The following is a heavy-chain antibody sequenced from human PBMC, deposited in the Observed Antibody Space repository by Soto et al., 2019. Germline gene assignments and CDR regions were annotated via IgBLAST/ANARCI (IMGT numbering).Heavy chain of an antibody. CDR2: IYWDDDK. Sequence: QITLKESGPTLVKPKQTLTLTCNVSGVSLRTSGVGVGWVRQPPGKALEWLALIYWDDDKRSSPSLKSRLTSTKDTSKNQVVLTMTNMAPVDTATYYCAHMRAAKFDYWGQGTLVTVSS. CDR1: GVSLRTSGVG. V-gene: IGHV2-5*02. CDR3: AHMRAAKFDY. D-gene: IGHD2-15*01. J-gene: IGHJ4*02.